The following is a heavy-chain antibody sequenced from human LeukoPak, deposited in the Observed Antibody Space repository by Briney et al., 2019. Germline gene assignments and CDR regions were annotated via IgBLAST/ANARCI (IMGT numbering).Heavy chain of an antibody. J-gene: IGHJ4*02. CDR1: GGSISSSSYY. CDR3: ARERRVVTAIVLGDYFDY. Sequence: PSETLSLTCTVSGGSISSSSYYWGWIRQPPGKGLEWIGSIYYSGSTYYNPSLKSRVTISVDTSKNQFSLKLSSVTAADTAVYYCARERRVVTAIVLGDYFDYWGQGTLVTVSS. D-gene: IGHD2-21*02. CDR2: IYYSGST. V-gene: IGHV4-39*07.